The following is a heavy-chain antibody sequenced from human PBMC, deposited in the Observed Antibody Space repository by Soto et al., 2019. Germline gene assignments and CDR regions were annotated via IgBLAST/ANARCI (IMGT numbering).Heavy chain of an antibody. CDR2: MNPNSGNT. Sequence: ASVKVSCKASGYTFTSYDINWVRQATGQGLEWMGWMNPNSGNTDYAQKLQGRVTMTTNTSTSTAYMELRSLRSDDTAVYYCARDPEYGDYFDYWGQGTLVTVSS. CDR1: GYTFTSYD. J-gene: IGHJ4*02. CDR3: ARDPEYGDYFDY. V-gene: IGHV1-8*01. D-gene: IGHD2-8*01.